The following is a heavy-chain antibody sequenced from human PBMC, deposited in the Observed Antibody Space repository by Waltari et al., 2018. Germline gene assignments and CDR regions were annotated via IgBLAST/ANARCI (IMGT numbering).Heavy chain of an antibody. J-gene: IGHJ4*02. D-gene: IGHD1-20*01. CDR2: ISYDGSNT. Sequence: QVQLVESGGGVVQPGRALRLSCAASGLTFSRYGMHWVRQAPGKGLRWVAVISYDGSNTYYADSVKGRFTISRDNSKNTLYLQMNSLRAEDTAVYYCAKDNSPLPNLDYWGQGTLVTVSS. CDR1: GLTFSRYG. V-gene: IGHV3-30*18. CDR3: AKDNSPLPNLDY.